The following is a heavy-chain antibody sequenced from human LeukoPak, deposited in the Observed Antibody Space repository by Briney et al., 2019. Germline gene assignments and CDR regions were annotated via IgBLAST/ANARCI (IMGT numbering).Heavy chain of an antibody. V-gene: IGHV3-30*18. CDR2: TSFDGSNT. J-gene: IGHJ4*02. CDR3: AKGVYFDTRGYFNH. D-gene: IGHD2-15*01. CDR1: GFTLSSYG. Sequence: PGRSLGLSCAASGFTLSSYGMHWVRQAPGKGLEWVAVTSFDGSNTFYEDSVKGRFTISRDNSKSTLYLQMNSLRAEDTAVYYCAKGVYFDTRGYFNHWGQGALVAVSS.